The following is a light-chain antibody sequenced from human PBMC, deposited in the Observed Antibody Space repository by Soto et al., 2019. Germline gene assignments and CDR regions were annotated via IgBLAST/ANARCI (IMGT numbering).Light chain of an antibody. J-gene: IGKJ1*01. V-gene: IGKV1-27*01. CDR1: QAINNY. CDR3: QKYNSAPWA. CDR2: AAF. Sequence: DFQMTQSPSSLSASVGDRVTITCRATQAINNYLAWYQQKPGKVPKLLIYAAFTLHSGVPSRFSGSGSGTDFTLTISSLQPEDVAIYYCQKYNSAPWAFGQGTKVEIK.